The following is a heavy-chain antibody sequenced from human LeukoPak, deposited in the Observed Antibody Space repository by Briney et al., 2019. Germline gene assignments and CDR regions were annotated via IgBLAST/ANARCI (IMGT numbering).Heavy chain of an antibody. D-gene: IGHD2-15*01. CDR2: ISWNSGSI. CDR1: GFTFDDYA. J-gene: IGHJ4*02. CDR3: ARWRSQQSEFDL. Sequence: QPGGSLRLSCAASGFTFDDYAMHWVRQAPGKGLEWASGISWNSGSIGYADSVKGRFTISRDNAKNLLYLQMNSLRAEDTAIYYCARWRSQQSEFDLWGQGTLATISS. V-gene: IGHV3-9*01.